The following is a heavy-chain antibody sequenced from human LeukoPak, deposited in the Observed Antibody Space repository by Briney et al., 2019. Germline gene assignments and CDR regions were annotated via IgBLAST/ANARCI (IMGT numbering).Heavy chain of an antibody. CDR3: ARGEKRDTTYYLDYYFDY. V-gene: IGHV4-39*07. D-gene: IGHD3-22*01. CDR1: GGSISSSSYY. CDR2: IYYSGST. J-gene: IGHJ4*02. Sequence: PSETLSLTCTVSGGSISSSSYYWGWIRQPPGKGLEWIGSIYYSGSTYYNPSLKSRVSISIDTSETQFSLKLSSVTAADTAVYYCARGEKRDTTYYLDYYFDYWGQGTLVTVSS.